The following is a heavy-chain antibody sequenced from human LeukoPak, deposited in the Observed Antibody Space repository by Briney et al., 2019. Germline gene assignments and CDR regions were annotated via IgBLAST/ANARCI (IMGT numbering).Heavy chain of an antibody. CDR3: ARSVRRFYGSLNWFDP. J-gene: IGHJ5*02. CDR2: INHSGST. V-gene: IGHV4-34*01. CDR1: GGSFSGYY. D-gene: IGHD3-10*01. Sequence: PSETLSLTCAVYGGSFSGYYWSWIRQPPGKGLEWIGEINHSGSTNYNPSLKSRVTISVDTSKNQFSLKLSSVTAADTAVYYCARSVRRFYGSLNWFDPWGQGTLVTVSS.